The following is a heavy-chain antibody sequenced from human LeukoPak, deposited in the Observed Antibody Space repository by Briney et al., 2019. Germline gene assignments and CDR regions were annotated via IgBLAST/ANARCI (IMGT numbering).Heavy chain of an antibody. D-gene: IGHD1-26*01. V-gene: IGHV3-7*05. CDR3: ANALGAHYFDS. J-gene: IGHJ4*02. Sequence: GGSLRLACAASGFTFSTHWMIWVRQAPGKGLEWVANIKQDGSEKYYVDSVKGRFIISRDNAKNSLYLQMNSLRAEDTAVYYCANALGAHYFDSWGQGTLVTVSS. CDR1: GFTFSTHW. CDR2: IKQDGSEK.